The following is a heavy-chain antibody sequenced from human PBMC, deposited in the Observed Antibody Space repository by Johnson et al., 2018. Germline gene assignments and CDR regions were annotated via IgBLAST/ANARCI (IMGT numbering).Heavy chain of an antibody. Sequence: QVQLQESGPGLVKPSETLSLTCTVSGGSISSYYWSWIRQPPGKGLEWIGYIYYSGSTNYNPSLKSRVTISVDTSKNQFSLKLSSVTAADTAVYYWARANKMSAYYYGMDGWGQGTTVTVSS. J-gene: IGHJ6*02. CDR1: GGSISSYY. CDR2: IYYSGST. D-gene: IGHD5-24*01. CDR3: ARANKMSAYYYGMDG. V-gene: IGHV4-59*01.